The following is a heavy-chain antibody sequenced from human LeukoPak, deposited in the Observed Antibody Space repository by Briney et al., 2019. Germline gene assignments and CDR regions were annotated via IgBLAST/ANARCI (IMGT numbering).Heavy chain of an antibody. J-gene: IGHJ6*02. Sequence: SETLSLTCTVSGGSISSYYWSWIRQPPGKGLEGIGYIYYSGSTNYNPSLKSRVTISVDTSKNQFSLKLSSVTAADTAVYYCARQTTNYDFWSGSADYGMDIWGQGTTVTVSS. CDR2: IYYSGST. CDR1: GGSISSYY. V-gene: IGHV4-59*08. CDR3: ARQTTNYDFWSGSADYGMDI. D-gene: IGHD3-3*01.